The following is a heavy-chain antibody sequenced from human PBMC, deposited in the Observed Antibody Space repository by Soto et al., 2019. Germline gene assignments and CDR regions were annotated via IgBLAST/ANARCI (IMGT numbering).Heavy chain of an antibody. CDR1: GFTFSSYA. CDR3: AKAANLRYFDWLNYGMDV. J-gene: IGHJ6*02. D-gene: IGHD3-9*01. Sequence: GGSLRLSCAASGFTFSSYAMSWVRQAPGKGLEWVSAISGSGGSTYYADSVKGRFTISRDNSKNTLYLQMNSPRAEDTAVYYCAKAANLRYFDWLNYGMDVWGQGTTVTV. CDR2: ISGSGGST. V-gene: IGHV3-23*01.